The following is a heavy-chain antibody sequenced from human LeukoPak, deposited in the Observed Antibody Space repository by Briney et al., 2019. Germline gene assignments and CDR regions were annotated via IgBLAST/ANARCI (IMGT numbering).Heavy chain of an antibody. CDR1: GGSISSYY. V-gene: IGHV4-59*01. CDR3: ARTYYDILTGYYQYYFDY. Sequence: PSETLSLTCTVSGGSISSYYWSWIRQPPGKGLEWIGYIYDSGSTNYTPSLKSRVTISVDTSKNQFSLKLSSVTAADTAVYYCARTYYDILTGYYQYYFDYWGQGTLVTVSS. D-gene: IGHD3-9*01. CDR2: IYDSGST. J-gene: IGHJ4*02.